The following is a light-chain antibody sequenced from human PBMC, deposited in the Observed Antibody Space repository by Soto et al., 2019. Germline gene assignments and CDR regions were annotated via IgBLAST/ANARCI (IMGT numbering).Light chain of an antibody. CDR2: GAS. V-gene: IGKV3-20*01. CDR3: QQYGSSPLT. Sequence: EIVMTQSPATLPVSPGERVTLSCRASQSVSSYLAWYQQKPGQAPRLLIYGASSRATGIPDRFSGSGSGTDFTLTISRLEPEDFAVYYCQQYGSSPLTFGGGTKVDI. CDR1: QSVSSY. J-gene: IGKJ4*01.